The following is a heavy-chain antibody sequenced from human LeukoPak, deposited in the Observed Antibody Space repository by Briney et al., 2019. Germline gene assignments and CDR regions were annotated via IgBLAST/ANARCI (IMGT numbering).Heavy chain of an antibody. Sequence: GGSLRLSCAASGFTFRDYYMSWIRQAPGKGLEWISYISSSGTATYYADSVKGRFTISRDNAKNSLYLQMNSLRAEDTALYYCAKAYNWNDGSNWFDPWGQGTLVTVSS. CDR1: GFTFRDYY. CDR2: ISSSGTAT. J-gene: IGHJ5*02. D-gene: IGHD1-20*01. V-gene: IGHV3-11*01. CDR3: AKAYNWNDGSNWFDP.